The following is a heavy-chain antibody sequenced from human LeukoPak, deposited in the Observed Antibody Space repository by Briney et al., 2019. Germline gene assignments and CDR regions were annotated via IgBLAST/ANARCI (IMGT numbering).Heavy chain of an antibody. V-gene: IGHV3-23*01. CDR3: AEGETTVALYFDY. Sequence: GGSLRLSCAASGFTFSSYAVSWVRQAPGKGLEWVSVISDGGGSTHYADSVKGRFTISRDNSKNMLYLQMNSLRAEDTAVYYCAEGETTVALYFDYWGQGTLVTVSS. D-gene: IGHD4-11*01. CDR2: ISDGGGST. CDR1: GFTFSSYA. J-gene: IGHJ4*02.